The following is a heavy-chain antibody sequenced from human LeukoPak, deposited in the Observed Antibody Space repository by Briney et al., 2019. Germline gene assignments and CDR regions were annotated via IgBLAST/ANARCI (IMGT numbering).Heavy chain of an antibody. V-gene: IGHV1-46*01. CDR3: ARGRTRGYDSSAGFDY. J-gene: IGHJ4*02. Sequence: PGGSLRLSCAASGFTFSSYGMHWVRQAPGQGLEWMGIINPSGGSTSYAQKFQGRVTTTRDTSTSTVYMELSSLRSEDTAVYYCARGRTRGYDSSAGFDYWGQGTLVTVSS. CDR1: GFTFSSYG. CDR2: INPSGGST. D-gene: IGHD3-22*01.